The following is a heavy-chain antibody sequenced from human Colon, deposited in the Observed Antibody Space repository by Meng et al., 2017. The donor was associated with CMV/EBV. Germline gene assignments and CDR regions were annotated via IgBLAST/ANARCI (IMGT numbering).Heavy chain of an antibody. J-gene: IGHJ5*02. Sequence: SETLSLTCTVSGGSISSSSYYWGWIRQPPGKGLEWIGSIYYSGSTYYNPSLKSRVTISVDTSKNQFSLKLSSVTAADTAVYYCASLRFAAAGTGDLDPWGQGTLVTVSS. CDR2: IYYSGST. D-gene: IGHD6-13*01. CDR1: GGSISSSSYY. V-gene: IGHV4-39*07. CDR3: ASLRFAAAGTGDLDP.